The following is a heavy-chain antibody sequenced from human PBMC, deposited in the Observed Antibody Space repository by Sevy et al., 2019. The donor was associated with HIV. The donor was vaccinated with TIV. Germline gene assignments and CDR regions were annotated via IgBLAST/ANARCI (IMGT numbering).Heavy chain of an antibody. CDR1: GFTFGDYA. CDR3: TRDRGYCSSTSCYVLYAFDI. CDR2: IRSKAYGGTT. D-gene: IGHD2-2*01. Sequence: GGSLRLSCTASGFTFGDYAMSWFRQAPGKGLEWVGFIRSKAYGGTTEYAASVKGRFTISRDDSKSIAYLQMNSLKTEDTAVYYCTRDRGYCSSTSCYVLYAFDIWGQGTMVTVSS. J-gene: IGHJ3*02. V-gene: IGHV3-49*03.